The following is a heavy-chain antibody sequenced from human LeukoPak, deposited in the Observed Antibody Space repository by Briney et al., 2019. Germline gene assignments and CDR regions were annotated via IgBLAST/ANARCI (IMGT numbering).Heavy chain of an antibody. CDR1: GFTFSSYD. CDR2: ISGDGGSR. D-gene: IGHD2-15*01. J-gene: IGHJ4*02. V-gene: IGHV3-43*02. Sequence: GGSLRLSCAASGFTFSSYDMNWVRQAPGKGLEWVSFISGDGGSRYYADSVKGRFTISRDNSKNSLYLQMNSLRLGDTALYYCATDCSGNRCYSLWGPGTLVTVSS. CDR3: ATDCSGNRCYSL.